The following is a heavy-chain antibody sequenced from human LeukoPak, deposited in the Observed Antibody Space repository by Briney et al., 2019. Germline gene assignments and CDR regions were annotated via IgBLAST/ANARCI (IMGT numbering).Heavy chain of an antibody. D-gene: IGHD2-15*01. CDR1: GASINSHY. V-gene: IGHV4-4*07. CDR3: ARALNPLPGTYYFDY. CDR2: IYISGST. Sequence: SETLSLTCSVSGASINSHYWTWIRQPAGKGLEWIGRIYISGSTNYSPSLKSRVTMSVDTSTNQFSLNLISVTAADTAVYYCARALNPLPGTYYFDYWGQGILVTVSS. J-gene: IGHJ4*02.